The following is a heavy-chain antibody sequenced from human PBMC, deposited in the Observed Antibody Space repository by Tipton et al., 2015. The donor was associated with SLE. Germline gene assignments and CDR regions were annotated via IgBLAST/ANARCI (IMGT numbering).Heavy chain of an antibody. D-gene: IGHD6-13*01. J-gene: IGHJ4*02. CDR3: ARRPAGSSWFYLDY. V-gene: IGHV4-61*10. Sequence: TLSLTCTVSGGSISSGSYYWSWIRQPAGKGLEWIGYIYDSGSTNHNPSLKSRVTISVDTSKNQFSLKLSSVTAADTAVYYCARRPAGSSWFYLDYWGQGTLVTVSS. CDR1: GGSISSGSYY. CDR2: IYDSGST.